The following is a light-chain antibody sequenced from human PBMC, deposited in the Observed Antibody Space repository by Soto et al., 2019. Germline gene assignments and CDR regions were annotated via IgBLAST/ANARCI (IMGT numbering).Light chain of an antibody. CDR1: SSDVGGYNY. J-gene: IGLJ2*01. CDR3: SSDTSSSTLVV. CDR2: EVS. Sequence: QSALTQPASVSGSPGQSITISCTGTSSDVGGYNYVSWYQQHPGKDPKLMIYEVSNRPSGVSNRFSGSKSGNTASLTISGLKAEDEADYYCSSDTSSSTLVVFGGGTQLTVL. V-gene: IGLV2-14*01.